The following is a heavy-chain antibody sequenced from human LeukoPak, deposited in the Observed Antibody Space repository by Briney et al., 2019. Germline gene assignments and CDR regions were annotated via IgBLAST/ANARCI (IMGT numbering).Heavy chain of an antibody. CDR1: GYSISSGYY. CDR2: VYQSGIT. CDR3: TRRYSNSYFDY. Sequence: SETLSLTCAVSGYSISSGYYWGWIRQPPGKGLEWIGNVYQSGITYYNASLKSRVTISVDTSKNQFSLKLNSVTAADTAVYYCTRRYSNSYFDYWGQGTLVTVSS. J-gene: IGHJ4*02. V-gene: IGHV4-38-2*01. D-gene: IGHD4-11*01.